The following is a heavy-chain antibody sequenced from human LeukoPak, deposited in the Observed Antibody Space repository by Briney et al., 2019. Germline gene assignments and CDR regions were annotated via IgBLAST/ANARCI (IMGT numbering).Heavy chain of an antibody. D-gene: IGHD3-10*01. Sequence: GGSLRLSCAASGFTFSSYEMNWVRQAPGKGLEWVSYISSSGSIIYYTDSVKGRSTISRDNAKRSLYLQMNSLRAEDTAVYYCARAVRGVIRAFDYWGQGTLVTVSS. CDR2: ISSSGSII. J-gene: IGHJ4*02. V-gene: IGHV3-48*03. CDR3: ARAVRGVIRAFDY. CDR1: GFTFSSYE.